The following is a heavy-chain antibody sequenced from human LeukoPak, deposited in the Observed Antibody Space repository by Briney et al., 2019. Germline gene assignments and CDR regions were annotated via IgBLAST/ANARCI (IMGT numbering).Heavy chain of an antibody. CDR1: GYTFTGYY. J-gene: IGHJ4*02. D-gene: IGHD3-22*01. V-gene: IGHV1-2*06. Sequence: ASVKVSCKASGYTFTGYYMHWVRQAPGQGLEWMGRINPNSGGTNYAQKFQGRVTMTRDTSISTAYMELSRLRSDDTAVYYCARGTYESSGYPIWGQGTLVTVSS. CDR2: INPNSGGT. CDR3: ARGTYESSGYPI.